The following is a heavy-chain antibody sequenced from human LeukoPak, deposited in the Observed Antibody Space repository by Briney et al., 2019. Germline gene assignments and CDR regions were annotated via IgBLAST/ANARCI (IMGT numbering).Heavy chain of an antibody. CDR1: GFTFSSYA. J-gene: IGHJ4*02. CDR2: ISGSGGST. CDR3: AKDLFGYGGSSSPFDY. V-gene: IGHV3-23*01. D-gene: IGHD4-23*01. Sequence: GGSLRLSCAASGFTFSSYAMSWVRQAPGKGLEWVSAISGSGGSTYYADSVKGRFTISRDNSKNTLYLQMNSLRAEDTAVYYCAKDLFGYGGSSSPFDYWGQGTLVTVSS.